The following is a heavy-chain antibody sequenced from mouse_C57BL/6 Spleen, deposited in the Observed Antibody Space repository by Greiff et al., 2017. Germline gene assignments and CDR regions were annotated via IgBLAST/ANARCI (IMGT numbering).Heavy chain of an antibody. J-gene: IGHJ4*01. D-gene: IGHD1-1*01. V-gene: IGHV1-18*01. CDR2: INPNNGGT. CDR3: ARMTTTVVGDAMDY. CDR1: GYTFTDYN. Sequence: VHVKQSGPELVKPGASVKIPCKASGYTFTDYNMDWVKQSHGKSLEWIGDINPNNGGTIYNQKFKGKATLTVDKSSSTAYMELRSLTSEDTAVYYCARMTTTVVGDAMDYWGQGTSVTVSS.